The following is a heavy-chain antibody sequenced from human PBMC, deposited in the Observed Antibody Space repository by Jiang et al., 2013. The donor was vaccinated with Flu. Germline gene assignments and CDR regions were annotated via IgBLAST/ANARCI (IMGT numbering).Heavy chain of an antibody. CDR1: GDSINSYY. J-gene: IGHJ4*02. CDR2: VYYTGST. CDR3: ASYKRPPYYIDF. D-gene: IGHD1-1*01. V-gene: IGHV4-59*01. Sequence: PGLVEPSETLSLTCSVSGDSINSYYWSWIRQPPGKGLEWIGYVYYTGSTNYNPSLKNRLTISVDTSKSQFSLKLTSVTAADTAVYFCASYKRPPYYIDFWGQGILVTVSS.